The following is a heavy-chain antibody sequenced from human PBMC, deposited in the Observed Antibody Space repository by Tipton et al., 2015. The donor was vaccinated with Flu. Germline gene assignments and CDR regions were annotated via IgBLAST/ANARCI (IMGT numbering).Heavy chain of an antibody. CDR3: AKDMDGWLQNHFEL. CDR1: GFTFDNYA. V-gene: IGHV3-9*01. CDR2: ISWNSGSR. J-gene: IGHJ4*02. Sequence: SLRLSCAASGFTFDNYAMHWVRRAPGKGLEWVSGISWNSGSRGYADSVKGRFTISRDSAKNSLYLQMNSLRAEATALYYCAKDMDGWLQNHFELWGQGTLVTVSS. D-gene: IGHD5-12*01.